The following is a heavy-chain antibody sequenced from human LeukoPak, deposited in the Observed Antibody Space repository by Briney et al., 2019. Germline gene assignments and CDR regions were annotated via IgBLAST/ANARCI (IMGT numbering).Heavy chain of an antibody. D-gene: IGHD6-13*01. J-gene: IGHJ4*02. CDR1: GGSINDYY. V-gene: IGHV4-4*07. CDR3: ASQRKYSTSWPFFDY. Sequence: SETLSPTCTVSGGSINDYYWTWIRQPSGQGLEWLGRIHTGGSTNYNPSLRRRLTMSVDTSKNQFSLKLSSVTAADTAVYYCASQRKYSTSWPFFDYWGQGTLVTVSS. CDR2: IHTGGST.